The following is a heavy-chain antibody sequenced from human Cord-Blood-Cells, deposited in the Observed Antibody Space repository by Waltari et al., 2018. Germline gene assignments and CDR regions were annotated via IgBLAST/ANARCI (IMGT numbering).Heavy chain of an antibody. J-gene: IGHJ5*02. CDR1: GYTFTSYY. CDR3: ARDRDPKARGSRSGRFDP. D-gene: IGHD3-10*01. V-gene: IGHV1-46*01. Sequence: QVQLVQSGAEVKKPGASVKVSCQASGYTFTSYYMDWVRQAPGHGLEWMGIINPSGGSTSYAQKFQGRVTMTRDTSTSTVYMELSSMRSEDTAVYYCARDRDPKARGSRSGRFDPWGQGTLVTVSS. CDR2: INPSGGST.